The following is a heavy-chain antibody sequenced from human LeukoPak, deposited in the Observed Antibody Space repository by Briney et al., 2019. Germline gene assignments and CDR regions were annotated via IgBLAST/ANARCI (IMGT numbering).Heavy chain of an antibody. CDR1: GFTFSSFE. CDR2: ISSSGSTI. J-gene: IGHJ4*02. Sequence: QTGGSLRLSCAASGFTFSSFEMNWVREAPGKGLEWVSYISSSGSTIYYADSVKGRFTISRDNAKNSLYLQMNSLRAEDTAVYYCARVYSYGQYYFDYWGQGTLVTVSS. V-gene: IGHV3-48*03. CDR3: ARVYSYGQYYFDY. D-gene: IGHD5-18*01.